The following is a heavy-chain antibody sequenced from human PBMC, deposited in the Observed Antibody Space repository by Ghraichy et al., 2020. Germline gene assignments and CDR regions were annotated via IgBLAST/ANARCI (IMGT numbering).Heavy chain of an antibody. J-gene: IGHJ4*02. D-gene: IGHD2-15*01. V-gene: IGHV3-74*01. Sequence: GESLNISCSASGFTFSDYWMHWVRQAPGKGLVWVSHINTDGNITNYADSVKGRFTIARDNAKNTLYLQMNSLRAEDTAVYYCARGGPGYCSGVSCYFGEYWGQGTLVTVSS. CDR1: GFTFSDYW. CDR2: INTDGNIT. CDR3: ARGGPGYCSGVSCYFGEY.